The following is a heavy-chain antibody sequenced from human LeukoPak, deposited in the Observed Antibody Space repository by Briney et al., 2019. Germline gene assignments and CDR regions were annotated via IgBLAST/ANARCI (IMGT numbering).Heavy chain of an antibody. Sequence: PGGSLRLSCAASGFTFDDYAMHWVRQAPGKGLEWVSGISWNSGSIGYADSVKGRFTISRDNAKNSLYLQMNSLRAEDTALYYCAKDIRDGYPYGMDVWGQGTTVTVSS. CDR3: AKDIRDGYPYGMDV. J-gene: IGHJ6*02. D-gene: IGHD5-24*01. CDR2: ISWNSGSI. CDR1: GFTFDDYA. V-gene: IGHV3-9*01.